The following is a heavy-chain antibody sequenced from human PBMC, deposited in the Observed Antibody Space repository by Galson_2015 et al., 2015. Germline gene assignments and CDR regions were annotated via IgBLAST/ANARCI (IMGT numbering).Heavy chain of an antibody. V-gene: IGHV3-21*01. CDR2: ISSSSSYI. Sequence: SLRLSCAASGFTFDSYAMNWVRQAPGKGLEWVSSISSSSSYIYYADSVKGRFTISRDNAKNSLYLQMNSLRAEDTAVYYCARAARGSSCLDYWGQGTLVTVSS. J-gene: IGHJ4*02. CDR1: GFTFDSYA. D-gene: IGHD6-13*01. CDR3: ARAARGSSCLDY.